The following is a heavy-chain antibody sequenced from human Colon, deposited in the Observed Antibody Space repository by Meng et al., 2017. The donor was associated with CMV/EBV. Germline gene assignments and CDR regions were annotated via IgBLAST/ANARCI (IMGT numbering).Heavy chain of an antibody. J-gene: IGHJ4*02. Sequence: LTCAVSGGSISSSTWWSWVRQPPGKGLECIGNIYHSGSTVYNPSLESRVTLSIDQSKNHFSLQMRSVTAADTAVYYCARVGFGNAFDSWGQGILVTVSS. CDR1: GGSISSSTW. CDR2: IYHSGST. D-gene: IGHD3-10*01. CDR3: ARVGFGNAFDS. V-gene: IGHV4-4*02.